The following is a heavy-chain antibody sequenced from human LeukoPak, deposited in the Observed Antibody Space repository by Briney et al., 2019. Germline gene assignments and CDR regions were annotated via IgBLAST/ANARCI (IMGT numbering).Heavy chain of an antibody. J-gene: IGHJ3*02. V-gene: IGHV4-59*01. Sequence: PSETLSLTCTVSGGSISTYYWSWIRQPPGKGLEWIGHIYNSGSTNYSPSLKSRVTISVDTSKNQFSLKLSSVTAADTAVYYCARVAPSDSGYYNHDAFDIWGQGTMVTVSS. CDR3: ARVAPSDSGYYNHDAFDI. CDR2: IYNSGST. D-gene: IGHD3-22*01. CDR1: GGSISTYY.